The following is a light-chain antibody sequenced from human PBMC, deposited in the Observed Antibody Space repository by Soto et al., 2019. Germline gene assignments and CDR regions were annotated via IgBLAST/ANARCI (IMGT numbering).Light chain of an antibody. J-gene: IGLJ2*01. CDR3: QAWDSSTRVV. V-gene: IGLV3-1*01. CDR2: QDS. Sequence: SYELTQPPSVSVSPGQTASITCTGDKLGDKYACWYQQKPGQSPVLVIYQDSKRPSGIPERFSGSNSGNTATLTISGTQAMDEADYYCQAWDSSTRVVFVGGTKLTVL. CDR1: KLGDKY.